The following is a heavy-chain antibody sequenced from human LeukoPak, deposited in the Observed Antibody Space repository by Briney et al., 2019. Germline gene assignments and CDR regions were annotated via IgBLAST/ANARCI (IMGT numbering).Heavy chain of an antibody. D-gene: IGHD6-13*01. CDR1: GFTFSSYS. J-gene: IGHJ4*02. CDR3: AKARSSWYIFDY. V-gene: IGHV3-48*04. Sequence: PGGSLRLSCAASGFTFSSYSMNWVRQAPGKGLEWVSYISSSGSTIYYADSVKGRFTISRDNSKNSLYLQMNSLRAEDTAVYYCAKARSSWYIFDYWGQGTLVTVSS. CDR2: ISSSGSTI.